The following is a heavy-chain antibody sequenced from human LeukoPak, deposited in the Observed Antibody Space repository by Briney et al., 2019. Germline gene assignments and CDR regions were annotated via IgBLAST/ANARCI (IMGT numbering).Heavy chain of an antibody. D-gene: IGHD3-10*01. CDR1: GHSISSGYC. J-gene: IGHJ4*02. Sequence: SETLSLTCAVSGHSISSGYCWGCIRQPPGKGLEWIGSIYHSGSTYYNPSLKSRVTISVDTSKNQFSLKLSSVTAADTTVYYCATSYYGSGSYYSLYFDYWGQGTLVTVSS. V-gene: IGHV4-38-2*01. CDR3: ATSYYGSGSYYSLYFDY. CDR2: IYHSGST.